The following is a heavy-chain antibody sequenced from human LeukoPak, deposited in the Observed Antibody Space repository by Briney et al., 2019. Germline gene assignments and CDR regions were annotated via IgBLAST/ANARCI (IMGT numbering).Heavy chain of an antibody. D-gene: IGHD6-19*01. CDR1: GYTLTGYY. Sequence: ASVKVSCKASGYTLTGYYMHWVRQAPGQGLEWMGWINANSGGTNYAQKFQGRVTMTRDTSISTAYMELSRLRSDDTAVYYCARVIVSLGQWLDLGYFDYWGQGTLVTVSS. J-gene: IGHJ4*02. CDR3: ARVIVSLGQWLDLGYFDY. V-gene: IGHV1-2*02. CDR2: INANSGGT.